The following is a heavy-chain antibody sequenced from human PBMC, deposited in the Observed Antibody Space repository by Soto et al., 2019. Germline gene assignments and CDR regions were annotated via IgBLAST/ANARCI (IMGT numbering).Heavy chain of an antibody. CDR3: AKSMVRGEPYYYYGMDV. Sequence: AGVSLRLSCAGSGFTFSSYAMSWVRQAPGKGLEWVSAISGSGGSTYYADSVKGRFTISRDNSKNTLYLQMNSLRAGDTAVYYCAKSMVRGEPYYYYGMDVWGQGTTVTVSS. CDR2: ISGSGGST. CDR1: GFTFSSYA. D-gene: IGHD3-10*01. J-gene: IGHJ6*02. V-gene: IGHV3-23*01.